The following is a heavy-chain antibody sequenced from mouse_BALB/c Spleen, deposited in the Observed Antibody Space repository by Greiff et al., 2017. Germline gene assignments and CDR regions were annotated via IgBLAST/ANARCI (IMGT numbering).Heavy chain of an antibody. CDR3: ARRRYDGGYAMDY. CDR1: GFTFSDYY. CDR2: ISDGGSYT. J-gene: IGHJ4*01. D-gene: IGHD2-14*01. Sequence: EVMLVESGGGLVKPGGSLKLSCAASGFTFSDYYMYWVRQTPEKRLEWVATISDGGSYTYYPDSVKGRFTISRDNAKNNLYLQMSSLKSEDTAMYYCARRRYDGGYAMDYWGQGTSVTVSS. V-gene: IGHV5-4*02.